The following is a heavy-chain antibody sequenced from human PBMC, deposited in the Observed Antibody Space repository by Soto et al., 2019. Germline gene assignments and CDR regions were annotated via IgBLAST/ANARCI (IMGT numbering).Heavy chain of an antibody. CDR3: AKDYLRCAES. V-gene: IGHV3-23*01. Sequence: GGSLTLSCAASGFTFSDYAMSWVRQGPGKGMVGVSAISGSGSTLYAAYVKGRVTISRANYKNKWYLSMTRLRAEDTAVYYCAKDYLRCAESWGQGTLVTVSS. D-gene: IGHD3-16*02. CDR1: GFTFSDYA. CDR2: ISGSGST. J-gene: IGHJ5*02.